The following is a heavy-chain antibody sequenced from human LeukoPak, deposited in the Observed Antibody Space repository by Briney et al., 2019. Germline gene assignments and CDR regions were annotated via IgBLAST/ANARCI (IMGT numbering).Heavy chain of an antibody. CDR3: ARHDGAARPYYFDY. V-gene: IGHV4-39*01. CDR2: IYYSGST. Sequence: SETLSLTCTVSGGSISSSSYYWGWIRQPPGKGLEWIGSIYYSGSTCYNPSLKSRVTISVDTSKNQFSLKLSSVTAADTAVYYCARHDGAARPYYFDYWGQGTLVTVSS. CDR1: GGSISSSSYY. J-gene: IGHJ4*02. D-gene: IGHD6-6*01.